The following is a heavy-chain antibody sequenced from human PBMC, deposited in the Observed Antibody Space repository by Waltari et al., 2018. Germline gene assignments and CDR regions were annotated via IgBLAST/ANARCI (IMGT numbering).Heavy chain of an antibody. V-gene: IGHV3-7*01. CDR1: GFAFSTYW. Sequence: EVQLVESGGGLVQPGGSLRLSCAASGFAFSTYWMSWVRQAPGKGLEWVANVKEDGSEKYYVDSVKGRFTISRDNAKNSLYLQMNSLRAEDTAVYFCARGRVDFAYWGQGTLVTVSS. J-gene: IGHJ4*02. CDR2: VKEDGSEK. CDR3: ARGRVDFAY.